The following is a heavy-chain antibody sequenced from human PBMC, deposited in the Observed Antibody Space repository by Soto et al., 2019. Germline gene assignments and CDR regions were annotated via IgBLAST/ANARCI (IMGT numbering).Heavy chain of an antibody. CDR2: IFHSGTT. CDR3: ARDFFGNHYFDF. Sequence: SETLSLTCAVSGYSISSGYQWGWIRQPPGKGLEWIGNIFHSGTTSYNPSLKSRVTVSVDTSKNQISLNLTSVTAADTAIYYCARDFFGNHYFDFWGQGIL. D-gene: IGHD3-10*01. V-gene: IGHV4-38-2*02. J-gene: IGHJ4*02. CDR1: GYSISSGYQ.